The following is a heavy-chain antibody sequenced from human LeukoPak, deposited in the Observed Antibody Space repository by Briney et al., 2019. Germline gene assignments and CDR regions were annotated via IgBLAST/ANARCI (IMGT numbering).Heavy chain of an antibody. CDR2: IYYSGST. V-gene: IGHV4-59*01. Sequence: SETLSLTCTVSGGSISSYYWSWIRQPPGKGLEWIGYIYYSGSTNYNPSLKSRVTISVDTSKNQFSLKLSSVTAADTAVYYCARTGPGQWLPHIDYWGQGTLVTVSS. D-gene: IGHD6-19*01. CDR1: GGSISSYY. CDR3: ARTGPGQWLPHIDY. J-gene: IGHJ4*02.